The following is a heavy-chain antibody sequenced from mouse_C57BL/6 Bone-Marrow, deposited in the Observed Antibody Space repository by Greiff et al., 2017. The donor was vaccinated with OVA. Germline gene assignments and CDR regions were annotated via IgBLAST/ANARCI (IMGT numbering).Heavy chain of an antibody. CDR3: ASRYYYGSSYRYYAMDY. CDR2: IISGSSTI. Sequence: EVKLVESGGGLVKPGGSLNLSCAASGFTFSDYGMPWVRQAPEKGLGWVAYIISGSSTIYYVDTVRGRFTISRDNAKTTLFLQMTSLRSEDTAMYYCASRYYYGSSYRYYAMDYWGQGTSVTVSS. J-gene: IGHJ4*01. D-gene: IGHD1-1*01. CDR1: GFTFSDYG. V-gene: IGHV5-17*01.